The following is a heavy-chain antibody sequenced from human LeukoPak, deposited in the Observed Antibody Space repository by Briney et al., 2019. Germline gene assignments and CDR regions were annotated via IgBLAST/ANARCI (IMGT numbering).Heavy chain of an antibody. V-gene: IGHV4-39*01. Sequence: SETLSLTCTVSGGSISSSSYHWGWIRQPPGKGPEWIGNIYHSGSTYYNPSLKSRVTISVDTSKNQFSLKLISVTAADTAVYYCASPLGYCSSTTCYGDYWGQGTLVTVSS. J-gene: IGHJ4*02. CDR3: ASPLGYCSSTTCYGDY. CDR2: IYHSGST. CDR1: GGSISSSSYH. D-gene: IGHD2-2*01.